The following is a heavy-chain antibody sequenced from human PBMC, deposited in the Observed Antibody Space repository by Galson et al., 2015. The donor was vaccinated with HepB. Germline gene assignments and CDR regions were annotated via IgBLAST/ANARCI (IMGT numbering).Heavy chain of an antibody. Sequence: SVKVSCKAPGYTFTGYYMHWVRQAPGQGLEWMGWINPNSGGTNYAQKFQGRVTMTRDTSISTAYMELSRLRSDDTAVYYCARDLGRGYYDSSGYPVGGYWGQGTLVTVSS. V-gene: IGHV1-2*02. CDR2: INPNSGGT. J-gene: IGHJ4*02. CDR3: ARDLGRGYYDSSGYPVGGY. CDR1: GYTFTGYY. D-gene: IGHD3-22*01.